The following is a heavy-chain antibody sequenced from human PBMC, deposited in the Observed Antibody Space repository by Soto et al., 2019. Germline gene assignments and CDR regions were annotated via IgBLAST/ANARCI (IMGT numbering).Heavy chain of an antibody. D-gene: IGHD6-19*01. CDR2: ISYDGSNK. Sequence: QPQLVESGGGVVQPGRSLRLSCAASGFTFISYGMHWVRQAPGKGLEWVAVISYDGSNKYHADSVKGRFTISRDNYKNTLYLQKNSRRVEDTAVYYCAKHFSSGWYGAPFGPWGQGTLVTVSS. CDR3: AKHFSSGWYGAPFGP. V-gene: IGHV3-30*18. CDR1: GFTFISYG. J-gene: IGHJ5*02.